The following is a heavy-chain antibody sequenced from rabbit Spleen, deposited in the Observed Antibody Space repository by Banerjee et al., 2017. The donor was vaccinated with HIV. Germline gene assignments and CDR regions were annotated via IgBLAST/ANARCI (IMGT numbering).Heavy chain of an antibody. CDR2: VGVGTSGFT. CDR3: ARDAATSFSSYGMDP. D-gene: IGHD8-1*01. J-gene: IGHJ6*02. CDR1: GVSFNFNNY. V-gene: IGHV1S45*01. Sequence: QEKLVESGGDLVKPESSLTLTCTASGVSFNFNNYMCWVRQAPGKGLEWIGCVGVGTSGFTYFASWAKGRFTISKTSSTTVTLQMTSLTDADTATYFCARDAATSFSSYGMDPWGPGTLVTVS.